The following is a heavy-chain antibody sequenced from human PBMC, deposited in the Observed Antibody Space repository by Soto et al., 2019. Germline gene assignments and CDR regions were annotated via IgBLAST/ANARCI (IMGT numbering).Heavy chain of an antibody. Sequence: QVQLQESGPGLVKTSQTLSLTCTVSGGSISSGDSYWSWIRQPPGKGLEWIGYIYYSGSTYSNPSLKSRVTISVDTSKNLFSLKLSSVTAAATSVYYCARERPDGARLDPWGQGTLVTAST. V-gene: IGHV4-30-4*01. CDR3: ARERPDGARLDP. D-gene: IGHD6-25*01. J-gene: IGHJ5*02. CDR2: IYYSGST. CDR1: GGSISSGDSY.